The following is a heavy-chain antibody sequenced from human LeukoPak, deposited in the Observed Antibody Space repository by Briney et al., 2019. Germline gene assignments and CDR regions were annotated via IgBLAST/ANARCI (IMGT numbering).Heavy chain of an antibody. D-gene: IGHD1-14*01. CDR2: IWYDGSNK. Sequence: PGRSLRLSCAASGFTFSSYGMHWVRQAPGKGLEWVAVIWYDGSNKYYADSVKGRFTISRDSSKNTLYLQMNSLRAEDTAVYYCARALVAEVNWFDPWGQGTLVTVSS. CDR1: GFTFSSYG. V-gene: IGHV3-33*01. CDR3: ARALVAEVNWFDP. J-gene: IGHJ5*02.